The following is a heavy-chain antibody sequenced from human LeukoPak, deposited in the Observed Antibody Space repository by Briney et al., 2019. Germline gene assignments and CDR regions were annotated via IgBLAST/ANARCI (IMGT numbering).Heavy chain of an antibody. CDR3: ARVRGYSYANEYHFEY. D-gene: IGHD5-18*01. CDR2: IRDSGDST. CDR1: GFTFKSYA. V-gene: IGHV3-23*01. J-gene: IGHJ4*02. Sequence: GGSVRLSCRTSGFTFKSYAMTWVHQAPGKGLEWVSSIRDSGDSTYYTDSVKGRFTISRDNSKSTLYLQMNLLRADDTALYYCARVRGYSYANEYHFEYWGQGTLVTVSS.